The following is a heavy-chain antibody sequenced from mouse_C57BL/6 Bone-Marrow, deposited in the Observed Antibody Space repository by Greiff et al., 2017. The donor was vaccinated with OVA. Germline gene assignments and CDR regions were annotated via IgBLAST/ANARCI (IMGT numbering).Heavy chain of an antibody. V-gene: IGHV1-42*01. Sequence: EVQLQQSGPELVKPGASVKISCKASGYSFTGYYMNWVKQSPEKSLEWIGEINPSTGGTTYNQKFKAKATLTVDKSSSTAYMQLKSLTSEDSAVYYCARDEGWLLSFDYWGQGTTLTVSS. CDR2: INPSTGGT. CDR3: ARDEGWLLSFDY. J-gene: IGHJ2*01. D-gene: IGHD2-3*01. CDR1: GYSFTGYY.